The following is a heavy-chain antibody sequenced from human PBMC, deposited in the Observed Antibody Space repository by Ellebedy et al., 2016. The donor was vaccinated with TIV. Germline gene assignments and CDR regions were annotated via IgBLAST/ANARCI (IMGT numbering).Heavy chain of an antibody. CDR3: ARISRDAFDI. Sequence: SGPTLVKPTQTLTLTCTLSGLSVSSSGMRVSWFRQPPGKALEWLARIDWDDDTLYNTSLKTRLTISKDTSKNQVVLTLTVMEPVDTATYYCARISRDAFDIWGQGTMVIVSS. J-gene: IGHJ3*02. CDR1: GLSVSSSGMR. V-gene: IGHV2-70*04. CDR2: IDWDDDT.